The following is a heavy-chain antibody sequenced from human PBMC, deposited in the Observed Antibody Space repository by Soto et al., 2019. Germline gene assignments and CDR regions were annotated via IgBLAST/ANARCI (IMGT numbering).Heavy chain of an antibody. V-gene: IGHV1-18*01. J-gene: IGHJ4*02. CDR2: ISAYNGDT. D-gene: IGHD3-22*01. CDR1: GYTFTNYD. Sequence: ASVKVSCKASGYTFTNYDITWVRQAPGQGLEWMGCISAYNGDTNYAQKFQGRVTMTTDTSTSTAYMELRSLRSDDTAVYYCARFSRSGFYTLGYWGQGTLVTVSS. CDR3: ARFSRSGFYTLGY.